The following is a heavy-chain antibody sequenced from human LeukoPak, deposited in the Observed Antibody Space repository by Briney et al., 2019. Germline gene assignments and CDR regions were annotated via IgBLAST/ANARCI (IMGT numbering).Heavy chain of an antibody. D-gene: IGHD5-24*01. CDR1: GFTFSSYE. J-gene: IGHJ4*02. CDR3: ARDVDGYNTFDY. V-gene: IGHV3-48*03. Sequence: GGSLRLSCAASGFTFSSYEMNWVRQAPGKGLEWVSYISRRGSTKYYAASVKGRFTISRDNAKNSLYLQINSLRAEDTAVYYCARDVDGYNTFDYWGQGTLVTVSS. CDR2: ISRRGSTK.